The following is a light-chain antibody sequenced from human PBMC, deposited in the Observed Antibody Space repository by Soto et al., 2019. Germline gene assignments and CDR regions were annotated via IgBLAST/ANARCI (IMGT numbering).Light chain of an antibody. Sequence: SYELTQPPSLSVSPGQTARITCSGDAFPKKYAYWYQQRSGQAPVLVIYEDTKRPSGIPERFSGSSSGTTATLTSSGADVEDECDCCCYSPDSSEVIFGGGTKVTVL. CDR3: YSPDSSEVI. V-gene: IGLV3-10*01. CDR2: EDT. CDR1: AFPKKY. J-gene: IGLJ2*01.